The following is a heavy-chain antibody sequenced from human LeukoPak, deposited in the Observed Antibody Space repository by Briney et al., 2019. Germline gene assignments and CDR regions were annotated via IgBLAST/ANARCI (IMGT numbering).Heavy chain of an antibody. V-gene: IGHV3-23*01. CDR1: GFSFSSYA. J-gene: IGHJ6*02. CDR3: AKLYYGSGSNGGMDV. D-gene: IGHD3-10*01. CDR2: ISGRGGST. Sequence: PGGSLRLSCAASGFSFSSYAMTWVRQGPGKGLEGVSDISGRGGSTNYADSVKGRFTVSRDNSKNTLYLQMKSLRAEDTAVYYCAKLYYGSGSNGGMDVWGQGTTVTVSS.